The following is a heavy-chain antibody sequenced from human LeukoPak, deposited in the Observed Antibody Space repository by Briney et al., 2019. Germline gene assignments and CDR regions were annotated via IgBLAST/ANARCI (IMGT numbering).Heavy chain of an antibody. Sequence: GGSLRLSCAASGFTFSSYKMTWVRQAPGRGLEWVSSINGGIGDVYYADSVKGRSTVSRDNAKNPLYLQMNSLRAEDTALYYCARGHYDILTGNYKWTPDFWGQGSLVTVSS. CDR2: INGGIGDV. CDR1: GFTFSSYK. J-gene: IGHJ4*02. V-gene: IGHV3-21*06. CDR3: ARGHYDILTGNYKWTPDF. D-gene: IGHD3-9*01.